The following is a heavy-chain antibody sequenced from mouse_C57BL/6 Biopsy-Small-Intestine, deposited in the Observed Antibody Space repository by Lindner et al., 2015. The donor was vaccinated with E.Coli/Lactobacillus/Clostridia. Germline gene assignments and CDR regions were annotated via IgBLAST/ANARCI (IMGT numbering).Heavy chain of an antibody. J-gene: IGHJ2*01. D-gene: IGHD1-1*01. V-gene: IGHV1-54*01. CDR2: IGPGSGTI. Sequence: VQLQESGSELVRPGTSVKVSCRTSGYAFTNYLIEWVKQRPGQGLEWIGKIGPGSGTIYYNEKFKGKATLTADKSSSTAYMQLSSLTSEDSAVYFCARSGSSHYWGQGTTLTVSS. CDR3: ARSGSSHY. CDR1: GYAFTNYL.